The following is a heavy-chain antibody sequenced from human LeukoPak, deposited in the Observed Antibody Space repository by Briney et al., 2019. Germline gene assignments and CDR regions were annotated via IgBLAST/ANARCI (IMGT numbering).Heavy chain of an antibody. CDR1: GYTFTSYY. V-gene: IGHV1-46*01. CDR3: ARVVPINDAFDI. CDR2: INPSGGST. D-gene: IGHD2-8*01. Sequence: ASVKVSCEASGYTFTSYYMHWVRQAPGQGLEWMGIINPSGGSTSYAQKFQGRVTMTRDTSTSTVYMELSSLRSEDTAVYYCARVVPINDAFDIWGQGTMVTVSS. J-gene: IGHJ3*02.